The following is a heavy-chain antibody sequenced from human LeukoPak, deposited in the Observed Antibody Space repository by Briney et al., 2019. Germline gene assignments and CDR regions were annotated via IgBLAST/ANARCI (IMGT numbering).Heavy chain of an antibody. CDR3: ARDTYNYDTSGYGLGY. D-gene: IGHD3-22*01. J-gene: IGHJ4*02. V-gene: IGHV3-7*01. CDR2: IKQDGSEK. Sequence: GGSLRLSCAASGFTSSSYAMSWVRQAPGKGLEWVANIKQDGSEKNYVDSVKGRFTISRDNAKNSLYLQVSSLRAEDTAVYYCARDTYNYDTSGYGLGYWGQGTLVTVSS. CDR1: GFTSSSYA.